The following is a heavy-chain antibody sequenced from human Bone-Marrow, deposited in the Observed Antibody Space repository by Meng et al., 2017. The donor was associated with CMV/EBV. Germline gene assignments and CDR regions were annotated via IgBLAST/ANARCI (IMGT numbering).Heavy chain of an antibody. Sequence: GESLKISCAASGFTFSNAWMSWVRQAPGKGLEWVGRIKSKTDGGTTDYAAPVKGRFTISRDDSKNTLYLQRNSLKTDDTAVYYCTTRRGTMIVVVIDAFDIWGQGTMVTVSS. CDR3: TTRRGTMIVVVIDAFDI. V-gene: IGHV3-15*01. CDR1: GFTFSNAW. CDR2: IKSKTDGGTT. D-gene: IGHD3-22*01. J-gene: IGHJ3*02.